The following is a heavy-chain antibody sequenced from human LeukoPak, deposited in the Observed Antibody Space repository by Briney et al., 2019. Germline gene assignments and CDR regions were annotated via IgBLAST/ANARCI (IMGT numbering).Heavy chain of an antibody. CDR3: ARTRRSPGRNSYSSSKAFDY. J-gene: IGHJ4*02. D-gene: IGHD6-13*01. CDR1: GFTFSDYY. CDR2: ISSSGSTI. Sequence: GGSLRLSCAASGFTFSDYYMSWIRQAPGKGLEWVSYISSSGSTIYYADSVKGRFTISRDNAKNSLYLQMNSLRAEDTAVYYCARTRRSPGRNSYSSSKAFDYWGQGTLVTVSS. V-gene: IGHV3-11*01.